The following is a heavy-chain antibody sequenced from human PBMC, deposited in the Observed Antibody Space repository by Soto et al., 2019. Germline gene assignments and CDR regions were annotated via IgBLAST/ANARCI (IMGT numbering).Heavy chain of an antibody. V-gene: IGHV3-64*01. D-gene: IGHD3-16*02. J-gene: IGHJ2*01. CDR2: ISSNGGST. Sequence: ESGGGLVQPGGSLRLSCAASGFTFSSYAMHWVRQAPGKGLEYVSAISSNGGSTYYANSVKGRFTISRDNSKNTLYLQMGSLRAEDMAVYYCARGDYIWGSYRNWYFDLWGRGTLVTVSS. CDR3: ARGDYIWGSYRNWYFDL. CDR1: GFTFSSYA.